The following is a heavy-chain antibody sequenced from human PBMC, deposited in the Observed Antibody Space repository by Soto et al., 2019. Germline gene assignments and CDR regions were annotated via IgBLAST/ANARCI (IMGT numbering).Heavy chain of an antibody. CDR3: GKGPTARFLEYPDY. Sequence: EVQLVESGGGLVQPGRSLRLSCAASGFTFDDYALHWVRQAPGKGLEWVSGISWNSGSIAYAESVKGRFTISRDNAKNSLYLQMDSLRAEDTALYYCGKGPTARFLEYPDYWGQGTLVTVSS. V-gene: IGHV3-9*01. D-gene: IGHD3-3*01. J-gene: IGHJ4*02. CDR1: GFTFDDYA. CDR2: ISWNSGSI.